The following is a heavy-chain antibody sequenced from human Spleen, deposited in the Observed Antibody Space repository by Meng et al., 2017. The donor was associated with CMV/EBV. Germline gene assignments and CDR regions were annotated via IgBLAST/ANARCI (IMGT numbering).Heavy chain of an antibody. J-gene: IGHJ4*02. CDR2: ISSSSSTI. V-gene: IGHV3-48*04. Sequence: GGYLRLSCAASGFTFSSYSMNWVRQAPGKGLEWVSYISSSSSTIYYADSVKGRFTISRDNAKNSLYLQRNSLRAEDTAVYYCAKYSAVGERLYYFDYWGQGTLVTVSS. CDR1: GFTFSSYS. CDR3: AKYSAVGERLYYFDY. D-gene: IGHD2-21*01.